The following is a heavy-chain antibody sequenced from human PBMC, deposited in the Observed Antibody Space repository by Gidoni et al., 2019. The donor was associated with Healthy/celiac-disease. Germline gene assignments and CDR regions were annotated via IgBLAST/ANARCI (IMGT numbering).Heavy chain of an antibody. CDR3: ASSDSSGCYFDY. CDR2: IKKDGSEK. V-gene: IGHV3-7*01. CDR1: GFTFSGYW. D-gene: IGHD6-19*01. Sequence: EVQLVESGGGLVPPGGSLRISCAASGFTFSGYWMSWGRPAPGKGLEWVANIKKDGSEKYSVDSVKGRFTISRDNAKNSLYLKMNSLRAEDTAVYYCASSDSSGCYFDYWGQGTLVTVSS. J-gene: IGHJ4*02.